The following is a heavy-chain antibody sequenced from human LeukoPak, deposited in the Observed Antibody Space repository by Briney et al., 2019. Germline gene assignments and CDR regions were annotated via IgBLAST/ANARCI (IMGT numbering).Heavy chain of an antibody. Sequence: SETLSLTCTVSGGSLSGYYWSWIRRPPGKGLEWLGYIYYSGSTNYNPSLKSRVTISVDMSKNQFSLKLSSVTAADTAVYYCARDSRGYGDYYFDYWGQGTLVTVSS. CDR2: IYYSGST. CDR1: GGSLSGYY. D-gene: IGHD4-17*01. J-gene: IGHJ4*02. V-gene: IGHV4-59*12. CDR3: ARDSRGYGDYYFDY.